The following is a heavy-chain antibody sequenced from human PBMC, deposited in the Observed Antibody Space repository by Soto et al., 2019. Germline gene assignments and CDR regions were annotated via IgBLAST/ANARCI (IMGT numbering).Heavy chain of an antibody. D-gene: IGHD6-19*01. CDR3: ARDEGSAWYFDD. CDR1: AFTFSSSE. CDR2: ISSSGTTI. J-gene: IGHJ4*02. V-gene: IGHV3-48*03. Sequence: EVQLVESGGGLIQPGGSLRLSCPDSAFTFSSSEMNWVRQAPGKGLEWLSYISSSGTTIYYADSVKGRFIISRDNAKKSLYLQMNSLRVEDTAVYYCARDEGSAWYFDDWGQGTLVTVSS.